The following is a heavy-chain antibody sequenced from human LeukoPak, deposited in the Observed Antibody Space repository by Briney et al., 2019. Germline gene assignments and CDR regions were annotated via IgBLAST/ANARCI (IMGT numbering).Heavy chain of an antibody. J-gene: IGHJ4*02. Sequence: ASVKVSCKASGYIFTSYFMHWVRQAPGQGLEWMGYITPYNGNTNYAQRLQGRVTMTTDTSTSTVYMELRSLTSDDTAVYYCAREASSGAYNDYWGQGTLVTVSS. CDR2: ITPYNGNT. V-gene: IGHV1-18*04. CDR3: AREASSGAYNDY. CDR1: GYIFTSYF. D-gene: IGHD1-26*01.